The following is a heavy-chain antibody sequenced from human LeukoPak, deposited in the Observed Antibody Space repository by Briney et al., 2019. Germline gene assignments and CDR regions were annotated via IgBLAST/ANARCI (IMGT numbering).Heavy chain of an antibody. CDR1: GDNFSSYV. J-gene: IGHJ3*01. Sequence: SVKVSCKASGDNFSSYVITWVRQAPGQGLEWMGRIIPTFDVANFAQIFKGRVTITADKSTNTAHLELSSLRSEDTAVYYCAAEIYGGNTDCCTFDFWGPGTPVTVSS. V-gene: IGHV1-69*04. CDR3: AAEIYGGNTDCCTFDF. D-gene: IGHD4-23*01. CDR2: IIPTFDVA.